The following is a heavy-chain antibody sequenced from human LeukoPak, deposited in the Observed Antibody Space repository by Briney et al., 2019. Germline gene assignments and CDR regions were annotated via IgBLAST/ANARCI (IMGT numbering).Heavy chain of an antibody. Sequence: PSETLSLTCTVSSGSINYYYWSWIRQPPGKGLEWIGYIYYSGSTNYNPSLKSRVTISIDTSKNQFSLELSSVTAADTAVYYCARHDSRDAFDIWGQGTMVTVSS. CDR2: IYYSGST. D-gene: IGHD3-22*01. CDR3: ARHDSRDAFDI. J-gene: IGHJ3*02. CDR1: SGSINYYY. V-gene: IGHV4-59*08.